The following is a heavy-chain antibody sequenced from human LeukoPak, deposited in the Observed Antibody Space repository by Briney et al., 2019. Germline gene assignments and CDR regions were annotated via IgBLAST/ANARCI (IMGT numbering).Heavy chain of an antibody. J-gene: IGHJ3*02. Sequence: SETLSLTCTVSGGSISSYYWSWIRQPAGKGLEWIGRIYTSGSTNYNPSLRSRVTMSVDTSENQFSLRLRSVTAADTALYYCARGIATITQDSFDIWGLGTMVTVSS. V-gene: IGHV4-4*07. CDR1: GGSISSYY. CDR2: IYTSGST. D-gene: IGHD1-14*01. CDR3: ARGIATITQDSFDI.